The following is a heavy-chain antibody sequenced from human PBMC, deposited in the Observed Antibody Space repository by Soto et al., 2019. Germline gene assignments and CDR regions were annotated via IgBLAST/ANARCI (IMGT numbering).Heavy chain of an antibody. J-gene: IGHJ3*02. V-gene: IGHV3-30-3*01. CDR2: ISYDGSNK. D-gene: IGHD3-22*01. CDR3: ARWGTYYDSSGRDFDI. CDR1: GFTFSSYA. Sequence: SLRLSCAASGFTFSSYAMHWVRQAPGKGLEWVAVISYDGSNKYYADSVKGRFTISRDNSKNTLYLQMNSLRAEDTAVYYCARWGTYYDSSGRDFDIWGQGTMVTVSS.